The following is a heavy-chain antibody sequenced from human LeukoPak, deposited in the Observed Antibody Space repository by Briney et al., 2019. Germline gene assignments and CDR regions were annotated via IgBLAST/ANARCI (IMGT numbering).Heavy chain of an antibody. D-gene: IGHD1-7*01. CDR2: IYPGDSDT. V-gene: IGHV5-51*01. Sequence: GESLKISCKGSGYSFTSYWIGWVRQMPGKGLEWMGIIYPGDSDTRYSPSCQGQVTISADKSISTAYLQWSSLKASDTAMYYCARHIGTTPYYYYMDVWGKGTTVTVPS. CDR3: ARHIGTTPYYYYMDV. J-gene: IGHJ6*03. CDR1: GYSFTSYW.